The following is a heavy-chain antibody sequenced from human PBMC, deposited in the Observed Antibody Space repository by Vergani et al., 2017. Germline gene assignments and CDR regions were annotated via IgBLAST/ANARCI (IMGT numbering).Heavy chain of an antibody. D-gene: IGHD6-19*01. J-gene: IGHJ4*02. V-gene: IGHV3-23*04. Sequence: EVQLVESGGGLIQPGGSLRLSCAASGFTVSSNYMSWVRQAPGKGLEWVSAISGSGGSTYYADSVKGRFTIYRDNSKNTLYLQMNSLRAEDTAVYYCAKETGYSSGWDPENNVDYWGQGTLVTVSS. CDR3: AKETGYSSGWDPENNVDY. CDR1: GFTVSSNY. CDR2: ISGSGGST.